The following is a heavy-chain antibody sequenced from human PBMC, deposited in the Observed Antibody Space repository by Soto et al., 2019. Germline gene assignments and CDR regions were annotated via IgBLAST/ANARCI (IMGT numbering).Heavy chain of an antibody. J-gene: IGHJ6*02. CDR1: GRSFSGYY. D-gene: IGHD2-21*02. Sequence: PSETLSLTCAVYGRSFSGYYWSWIRQPPGKGLEWIGEINHSGSTNYNPSLKSRVTISVDTSKNQFSLKLSSVAAADTAVYYCARGRGVVTAIRYYYYYGMDVWGQGTTVTVSS. CDR2: INHSGST. V-gene: IGHV4-34*01. CDR3: ARGRGVVTAIRYYYYYGMDV.